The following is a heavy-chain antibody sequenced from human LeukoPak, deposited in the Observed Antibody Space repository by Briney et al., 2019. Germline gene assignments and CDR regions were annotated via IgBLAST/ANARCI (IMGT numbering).Heavy chain of an antibody. J-gene: IGHJ4*02. Sequence: GGSLRLSCVASGFTFSSYGMHWVRQAPGKGLEWVAFIRYDGSNKYYADSVKGRFTISRDNSKNTLYLQMNSLRAEDTAVYYCARLMVRGVINPFDYWGQGTLVTVSS. CDR3: ARLMVRGVINPFDY. D-gene: IGHD3-10*01. CDR1: GFTFSSYG. V-gene: IGHV3-30*02. CDR2: IRYDGSNK.